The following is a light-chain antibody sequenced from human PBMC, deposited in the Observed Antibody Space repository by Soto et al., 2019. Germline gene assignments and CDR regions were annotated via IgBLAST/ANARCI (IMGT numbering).Light chain of an antibody. Sequence: DIVMTQSPDSLAVSLGERATINCRSSQSVLYSSNNKNYLAWYQQKPGQPPKVLIYWASTRESGVPDRFSGSGSGTDFTLTISSLQAEDAAVYYCQQYYSRPLTFGGGTKVEIK. V-gene: IGKV4-1*01. CDR2: WAS. J-gene: IGKJ4*01. CDR1: QSVLYSSNNKNY. CDR3: QQYYSRPLT.